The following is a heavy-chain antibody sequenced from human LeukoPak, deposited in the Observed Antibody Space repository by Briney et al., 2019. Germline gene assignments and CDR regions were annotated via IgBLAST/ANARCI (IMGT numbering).Heavy chain of an antibody. V-gene: IGHV4-59*11. Sequence: SETLSLTCTVSGGTISSHYWSWIRQPPGKGLEWIGAIHYSWSTYYNPSLKSRGTIYEDTSKNQFSLVPGSVTAADAGVYYCARDHCTNGVCYDDRGHFDYWGQGTLVSVSS. CDR3: ARDHCTNGVCYDDRGHFDY. CDR1: GGTISSHY. CDR2: IHYSWST. J-gene: IGHJ4*02. D-gene: IGHD2-8*01.